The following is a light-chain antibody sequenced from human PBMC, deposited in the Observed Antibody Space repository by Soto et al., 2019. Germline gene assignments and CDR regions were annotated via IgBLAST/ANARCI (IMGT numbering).Light chain of an antibody. V-gene: IGLV2-14*01. CDR2: EVS. Sequence: QSSLTQPASVSGSPVQSITISCTGTSSDVGRYNHVSWYQHHPGKAPKLIISEVSNRPSGVSNRFSGSKSGYTASLTISGLQAEDEADYYCQSHTSGXFRVVGTGTKVXV. J-gene: IGLJ1*01. CDR3: QSHTSGXFRV. CDR1: SSDVGRYNH.